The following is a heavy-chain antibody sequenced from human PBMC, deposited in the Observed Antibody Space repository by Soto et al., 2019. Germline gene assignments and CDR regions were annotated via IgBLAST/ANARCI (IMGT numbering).Heavy chain of an antibody. V-gene: IGHV3-33*01. CDR1: GFTFSSYG. CDR3: ARDQDHSQMDV. Sequence: PGGSLRLSCAASGFTFSSYGMHWVRQAPGKGLEWVAVIWYDGSNKYYADSVKGRFTISRDNSKNTLYLQMNSLRAEDTAVYYCARDQDHSQMDVWGQGTTVTVSS. J-gene: IGHJ6*02. CDR2: IWYDGSNK.